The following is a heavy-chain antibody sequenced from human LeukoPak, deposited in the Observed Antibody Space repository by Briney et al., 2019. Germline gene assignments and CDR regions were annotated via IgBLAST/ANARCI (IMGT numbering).Heavy chain of an antibody. CDR1: GGSISSSSYY. CDR3: ARHSTLRYFDWLSSVGAFDI. Sequence: SETLSLTCTVSGGSISSSSYYWRWIRQPPGKGLEWIGSIYYSGSTYYNPSLKSRVTISVDTSKNQFSLKLSSVTAADTAVYYCARHSTLRYFDWLSSVGAFDIWGQGTMVTVSS. J-gene: IGHJ3*02. D-gene: IGHD3-9*01. V-gene: IGHV4-39*01. CDR2: IYYSGST.